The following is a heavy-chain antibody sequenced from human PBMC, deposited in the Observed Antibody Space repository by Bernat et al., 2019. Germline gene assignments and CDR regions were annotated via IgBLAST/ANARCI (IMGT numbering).Heavy chain of an antibody. CDR3: AKTNGYCSGGSCHWYFDL. D-gene: IGHD2-15*01. Sequence: EVQLVESGGGLVKPGGSLRLSCAASGFTFSNAWMSWVRQAPGKGLEWVGRIKSKTDGGTTDYAAPVKGRFTISRDDSKNTLYLQMNSLRAEDTAVYYCAKTNGYCSGGSCHWYFDLWGRGTLVTVSS. CDR2: IKSKTDGGTT. CDR1: GFTFSNAW. V-gene: IGHV3-15*01. J-gene: IGHJ2*01.